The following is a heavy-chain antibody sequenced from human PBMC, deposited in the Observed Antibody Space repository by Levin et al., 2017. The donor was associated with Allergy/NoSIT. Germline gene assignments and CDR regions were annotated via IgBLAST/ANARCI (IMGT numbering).Heavy chain of an antibody. CDR3: AKEPKTGYSPIGGAFDI. V-gene: IGHV3-23*01. Sequence: GGSLRLSCAASGFTFSSYAMSWVRQAPGKGLEWVSAISGSGGSTYYADSVKGRFTISRDNSKNTLYLQMNSLRAEDTAVYYCAKEPKTGYSPIGGAFDIWGQGTMVTVSS. CDR1: GFTFSSYA. J-gene: IGHJ3*02. D-gene: IGHD6-13*01. CDR2: ISGSGGST.